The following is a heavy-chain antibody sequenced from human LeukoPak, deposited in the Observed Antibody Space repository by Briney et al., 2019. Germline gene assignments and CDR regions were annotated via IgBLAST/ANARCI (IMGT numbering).Heavy chain of an antibody. CDR3: ARDELVVAYDAFDI. CDR1: GFTFSSYS. CDR2: ISSSSSTI. Sequence: GGSLRLSCAASGFTFSSYSMNWVRQAPGKGLEWVSYISSSSSTIYYADSVKGRFTISRDNAKNSLYLQMNSLRAEDTAVYYCARDELVVAYDAFDIWGQGTMVTVSS. V-gene: IGHV3-48*01. D-gene: IGHD3-22*01. J-gene: IGHJ3*02.